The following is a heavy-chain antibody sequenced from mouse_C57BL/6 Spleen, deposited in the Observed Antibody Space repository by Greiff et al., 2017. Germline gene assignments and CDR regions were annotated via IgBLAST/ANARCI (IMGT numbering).Heavy chain of an antibody. J-gene: IGHJ4*01. V-gene: IGHV1-72*01. CDR1: GYTFTSYW. Sequence: QVHVKQPGAELVKPGASVKLSCKASGYTFTSYWMHWVKQRPGRGLEWIGRIDPNSGGTKYNEKFKSKATLTVDKPSSTAYMQLSSLTSEDSAVYYCARGDGKVYYAMDDWGQGTSVTVSS. CDR2: IDPNSGGT. CDR3: ARGDGKVYYAMDD. D-gene: IGHD2-1*01.